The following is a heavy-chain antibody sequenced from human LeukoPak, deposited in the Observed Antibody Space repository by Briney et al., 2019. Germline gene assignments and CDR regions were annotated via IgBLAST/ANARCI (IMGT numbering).Heavy chain of an antibody. CDR3: ARDYYYGSGSFDF. V-gene: IGHV3-48*01. CDR1: GFTFCSYN. J-gene: IGHJ4*02. D-gene: IGHD3-10*01. Sequence: GGSLRLSCAASGFTFCSYNMNWVRQAPGKGLEWVSYISSSSTSKYYADSVKGRFTISRDNAKNSLFLQMSSLRAEHTAVYYCARDYYYGSGSFDFWGQGTLVIVSS. CDR2: ISSSSTSK.